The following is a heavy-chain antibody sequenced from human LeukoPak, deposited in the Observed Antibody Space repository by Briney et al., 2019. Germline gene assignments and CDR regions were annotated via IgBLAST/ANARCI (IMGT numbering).Heavy chain of an antibody. CDR1: GGSFSGYY. J-gene: IGHJ6*02. D-gene: IGHD6-13*01. CDR2: INHSGST. CDR3: ARVRVAAAYYYGMDV. V-gene: IGHV4-34*01. Sequence: PSETLSLTCAVYGGSFSGYYWSWIRQPPGKGLEWIGEINHSGSTSYNPSLKSRVTISVDTSKNQFSLKLSSVTAADTAVYYCARVRVAAAYYYGMDVWGQGTTVTVSS.